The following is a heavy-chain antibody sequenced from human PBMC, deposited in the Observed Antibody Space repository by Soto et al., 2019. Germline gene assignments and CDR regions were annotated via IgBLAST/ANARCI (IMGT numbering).Heavy chain of an antibody. CDR1: GFTFSDYY. Sequence: GGSLRLSCAASGFTFSDYYMSWIRQAPGKGLEWASYISSSGSTIYYADSVKGRFTISRDNAKNSLYLQMNSLRAEDTAVYYCARDLNYYDSSGYYQPYYFDYWGQGTLVTVSS. CDR2: ISSSGSTI. CDR3: ARDLNYYDSSGYYQPYYFDY. J-gene: IGHJ4*02. D-gene: IGHD3-22*01. V-gene: IGHV3-11*01.